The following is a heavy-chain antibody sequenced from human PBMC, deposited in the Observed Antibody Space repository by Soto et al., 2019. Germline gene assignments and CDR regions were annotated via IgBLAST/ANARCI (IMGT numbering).Heavy chain of an antibody. V-gene: IGHV4-4*02. CDR1: GGSISSSNW. J-gene: IGHJ6*02. CDR3: ASVVGGYYYGMDV. CDR2: IYHSGST. D-gene: IGHD2-2*01. Sequence: QVQLQESGPGLVKPSGTLSLTCAVSGGSISSSNWWSWVRQPPGKGLEWIGEIYHSGSTNYNPSLKSRVTRLVDKSKSQLSLKLSSVTAADTAVYYCASVVGGYYYGMDVWGQGTTVTVSS.